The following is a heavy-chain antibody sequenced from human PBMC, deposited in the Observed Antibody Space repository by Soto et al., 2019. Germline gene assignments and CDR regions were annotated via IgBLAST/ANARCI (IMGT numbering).Heavy chain of an antibody. D-gene: IGHD5-12*01. J-gene: IGHJ6*02. CDR1: GFTFSLYG. CDR3: AKDSGYSRYDVYDYYYGMDV. CDR2: TSYDGSNK. V-gene: IGHV3-30*18. Sequence: QVQLVESGGGVVQPGRSLRLSCAASGFTFSLYGMHWVRQAPGKGLEWVAVTSYDGSNKYYADSVKGRFTISRDNSKNTLYLQMNSLRVEDTAVYYCAKDSGYSRYDVYDYYYGMDVWGQGTTVTVSS.